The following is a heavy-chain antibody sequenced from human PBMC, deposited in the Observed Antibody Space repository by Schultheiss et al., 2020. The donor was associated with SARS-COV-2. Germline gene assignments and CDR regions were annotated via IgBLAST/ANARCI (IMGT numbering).Heavy chain of an antibody. Sequence: ASVKVSCKASGYTFTDYSMHWVRQAPGQGLEWMGWINPNSGGTSYAQKFQGRVTMTRDTSISTAYMELSRLRSEDTAVYYCAKDQVAGNRVYDAFEIWGQGTMVTVSS. CDR2: INPNSGGT. CDR1: GYTFTDYS. D-gene: IGHD6-19*01. V-gene: IGHV1-2*02. CDR3: AKDQVAGNRVYDAFEI. J-gene: IGHJ3*02.